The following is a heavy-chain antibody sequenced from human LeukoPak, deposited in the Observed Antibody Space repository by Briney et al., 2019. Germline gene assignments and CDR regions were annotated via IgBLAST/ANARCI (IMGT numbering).Heavy chain of an antibody. CDR3: ASADPRLYTIRYFEY. D-gene: IGHD3-16*01. J-gene: IGHJ4*02. CDR2: FESEDGEP. Sequence: ASVKVSCKISGHSLSEISVHWIRQAPGRGLEWMGSFESEDGEPVYAQKFQGRVTMTEDTSTDTAYMELSSLRSEDTAVYYCASADPRLYTIRYFEYWGQGTLVTVSS. CDR1: GHSLSEIS. V-gene: IGHV1-24*01.